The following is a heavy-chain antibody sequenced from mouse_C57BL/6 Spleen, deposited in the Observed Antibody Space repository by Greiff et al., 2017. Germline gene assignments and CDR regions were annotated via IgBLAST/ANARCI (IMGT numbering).Heavy chain of an antibody. D-gene: IGHD1-1*01. CDR2: ISDGGSYT. Sequence: EVQLVESGGGLVKPGGSLKLSCAASGFTFSSYAMSWVRQTPEKRLEWVATISDGGSYTYYPDNVKGRFTISRDNAKNNLYLQMSHLKSEDTAMYYCARDPYYGSSSYFDYWGQGTTLTVSS. CDR1: GFTFSSYA. V-gene: IGHV5-4*01. CDR3: ARDPYYGSSSYFDY. J-gene: IGHJ2*01.